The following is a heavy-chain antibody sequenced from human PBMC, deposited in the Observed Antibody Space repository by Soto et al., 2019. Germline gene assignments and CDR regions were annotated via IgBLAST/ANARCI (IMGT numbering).Heavy chain of an antibody. J-gene: IGHJ4*02. Sequence: QVQLVESGGGLVKPGGSLRLSCAASGFTFSDYYMSWIRQAPGKGLEWVSYISSSGSTIYYADSVKGRFTISRDNAKNSLYLQMNSLRAEDTAVXXXXXXXXXXXXXXXXGYWGQGTLVTVSS. CDR1: GFTFSDYY. CDR3: XXXXXXXXXXXXXGY. V-gene: IGHV3-11*01. CDR2: ISSSGSTI.